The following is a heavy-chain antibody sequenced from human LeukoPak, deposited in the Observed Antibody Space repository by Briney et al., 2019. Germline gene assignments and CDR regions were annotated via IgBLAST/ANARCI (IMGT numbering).Heavy chain of an antibody. D-gene: IGHD3-10*01. J-gene: IGHJ4*02. CDR1: GGSISSSSYY. V-gene: IGHV4-39*01. Sequence: PSETLSLTCTVSGGSISSSSYYWGWIRQPPGKGLEWIGSIYYSGSTYYNPSLKSRVTISVDTSKNQFSLKLSSVTAADTAVYYCARSYGSGRYWDYFDYWGQGTLVTVSS. CDR3: ARSYGSGRYWDYFDY. CDR2: IYYSGST.